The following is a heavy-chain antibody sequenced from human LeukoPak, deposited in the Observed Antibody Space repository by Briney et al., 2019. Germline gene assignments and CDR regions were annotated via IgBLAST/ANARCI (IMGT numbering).Heavy chain of an antibody. CDR1: GGSISSGSYY. D-gene: IGHD1-26*01. Sequence: SETLSLTCTVSGGSISSGSYYWSWIRQPAGKGLEWIGRIYTSGSTNYNPSLKSRVTISVDTSKNQFSLKLSSVTAADTAVYYCARLTIVGATHWFDPWGQGTLVTVSS. J-gene: IGHJ5*02. CDR3: ARLTIVGATHWFDP. CDR2: IYTSGST. V-gene: IGHV4-61*02.